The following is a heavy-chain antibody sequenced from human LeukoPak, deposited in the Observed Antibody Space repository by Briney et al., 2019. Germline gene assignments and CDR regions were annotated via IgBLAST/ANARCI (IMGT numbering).Heavy chain of an antibody. CDR3: ARDLGGPDY. D-gene: IGHD3-16*01. CDR1: GFTFSRYA. V-gene: IGHV3-21*01. Sequence: GGSLRLSCATSGFTFSRYAMNWIRQAPGKGLEWVSFISSDAPNKNYADSVKGRFTISRDNAKNSVYLQLNSLRAEDTAMYYCARDLGGPDYWGQGTLVTVSS. J-gene: IGHJ4*02. CDR2: ISSDAPNK.